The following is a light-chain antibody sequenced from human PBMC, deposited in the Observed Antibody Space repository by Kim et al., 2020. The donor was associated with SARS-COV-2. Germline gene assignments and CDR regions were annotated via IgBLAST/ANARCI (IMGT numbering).Light chain of an antibody. CDR3: ATWDASPDGPV. V-gene: IGLV1-44*01. Sequence: GQRVTISCSGSNSNIGSNTVNWYQQVPGTAPKLLIYLNSQRPSRVPDRFSGSKSGTSASLAISGLQSEDEAVYYCATWDASPDGPVFGGGTQLTVL. CDR2: LNS. J-gene: IGLJ2*01. CDR1: NSNIGSNT.